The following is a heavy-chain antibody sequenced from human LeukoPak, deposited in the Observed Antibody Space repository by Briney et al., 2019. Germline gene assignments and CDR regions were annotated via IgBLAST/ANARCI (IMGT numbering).Heavy chain of an antibody. CDR2: IYYSGST. J-gene: IGHJ4*02. V-gene: IGHV4-39*07. Sequence: GSLRLSCAASGFTFSSYEMNWVRQAPGKGLEWIGSIYYSGSTYYNPSLKSRVTISVDTSKNQFSLKLSSVTAADTAVYYCARDNDSRDPPHFDYWGQGTLVTVSS. D-gene: IGHD3-16*01. CDR1: GFTFSSYE. CDR3: ARDNDSRDPPHFDY.